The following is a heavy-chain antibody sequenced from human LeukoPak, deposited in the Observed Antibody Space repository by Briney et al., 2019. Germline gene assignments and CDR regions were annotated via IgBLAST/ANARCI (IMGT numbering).Heavy chain of an antibody. CDR2: TYDSGSS. Sequence: SETLSLTCAVSGGSMRNYYWSWIRQPPGKGLEWIGYTYDSGSSSYNPSLRSRVSISIDTSKNQYSLNLSSVTAADTAVYYCARGWASSWYYFDFWGQGTLVTVSS. J-gene: IGHJ4*02. D-gene: IGHD2-2*01. CDR1: GGSMRNYY. V-gene: IGHV4-59*01. CDR3: ARGWASSWYYFDF.